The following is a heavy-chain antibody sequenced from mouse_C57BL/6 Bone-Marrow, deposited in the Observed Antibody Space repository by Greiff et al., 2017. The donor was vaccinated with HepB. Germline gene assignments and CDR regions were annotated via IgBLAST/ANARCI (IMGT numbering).Heavy chain of an antibody. CDR1: GYTFTEYT. D-gene: IGHD1-1*01. CDR2: FYPGSGSI. J-gene: IGHJ2*01. V-gene: IGHV1-62-2*01. Sequence: QVHLKQSGAELGKPGASVKLSCKASGYTFTEYTIHWVKQRSGPGLDWIGWFYPGSGSIKYNEKFKDKATLTADKSSSTVYIELSRLTSEDSAVYFCARHNSSSSPDYWGQGTTLTVSS. CDR3: ARHNSSSSPDY.